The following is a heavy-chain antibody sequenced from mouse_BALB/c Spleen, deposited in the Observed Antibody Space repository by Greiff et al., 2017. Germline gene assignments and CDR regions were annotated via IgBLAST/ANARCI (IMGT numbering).Heavy chain of an antibody. CDR3: ASSPSSWFAY. CDR2: ISYSGST. CDR1: GYSITSDYA. J-gene: IGHJ3*01. V-gene: IGHV3-2*02. Sequence: EVKLQESGPGLVKPSQSLSLTCTVTGYSITSDYAWNWIRQFPGNKLEWMGYISYSGSTSYNPSLKSRISITRDTSKNQFFLQLNSVTTEDTATYYCASSPSSWFAYWGQGTLVTVSA. D-gene: IGHD1-1*01.